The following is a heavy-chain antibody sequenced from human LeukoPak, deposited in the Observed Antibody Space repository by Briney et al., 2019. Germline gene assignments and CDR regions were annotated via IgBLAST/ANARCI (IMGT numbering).Heavy chain of an antibody. Sequence: GRSLRLSCAASGFTFSSYGMHWVRQAPGKGLEWVAVISYDGSDKYYADSVKGRFTISRDNSKNTLYLQMNSLRAEDTAVYYCARGGYNYGYAFDIWGQGTMVTASS. J-gene: IGHJ3*02. CDR3: ARGGYNYGYAFDI. CDR1: GFTFSSYG. CDR2: ISYDGSDK. V-gene: IGHV3-30*03. D-gene: IGHD5-24*01.